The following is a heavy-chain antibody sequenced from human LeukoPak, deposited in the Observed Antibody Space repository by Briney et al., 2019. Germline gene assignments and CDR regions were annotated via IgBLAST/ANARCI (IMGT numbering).Heavy chain of an antibody. D-gene: IGHD3-10*01. CDR3: ATDHGGSGSSYYYYYGMDV. Sequence: GASVKVSCKVSGYTLTELSMHWVRQAPGKGLEWMGGFDPEDGETIYAQKFQGRVTMTEDTSTDTAYMELSSLRSEDTAMYYCATDHGGSGSSYYYYYGMDVWGQGTTVTVSS. J-gene: IGHJ6*02. V-gene: IGHV1-24*01. CDR1: GYTLTELS. CDR2: FDPEDGET.